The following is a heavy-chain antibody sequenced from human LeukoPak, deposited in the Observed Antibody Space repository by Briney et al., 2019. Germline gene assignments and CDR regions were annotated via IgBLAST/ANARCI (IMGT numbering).Heavy chain of an antibody. V-gene: IGHV4-34*01. Sequence: PSETLSLTCAVYGGSFSGYYWSWIRQPPGKGLEWIGEINHSGSTNYNPSLKSRVTISVDTSKNQFSLKLSSVTAADTAVYYCARFLSSGQNHFDYWGQGTLVTVSS. CDR2: INHSGST. CDR3: ARFLSSGQNHFDY. CDR1: GGSFSGYY. J-gene: IGHJ4*02. D-gene: IGHD3-22*01.